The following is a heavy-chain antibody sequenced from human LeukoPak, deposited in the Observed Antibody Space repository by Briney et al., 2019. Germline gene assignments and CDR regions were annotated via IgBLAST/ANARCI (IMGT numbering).Heavy chain of an antibody. CDR1: GGSFSGYY. D-gene: IGHD6-19*01. Sequence: SEALSLTCAVYGGSFSGYYWSWIRQPPGKGLEWIGEINHSGSTNYNPSLKSRVTISVDTSKNQFSLKLSSVTAADTAVYYCASSRYYYYYMDVWGKGTTVTISS. CDR3: ASSRYYYYYMDV. CDR2: INHSGST. V-gene: IGHV4-34*01. J-gene: IGHJ6*03.